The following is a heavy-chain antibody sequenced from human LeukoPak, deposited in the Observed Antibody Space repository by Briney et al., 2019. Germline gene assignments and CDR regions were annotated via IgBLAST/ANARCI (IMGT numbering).Heavy chain of an antibody. V-gene: IGHV4-34*01. D-gene: IGHD1-14*01. Sequence: SETLSLTCAVYGGSFSGYYWSWIRQPPGKGLEWIGEINHSGSTNYNPSLKSRVTISVDTSKNQFSLKLSSVTAADTAVYYCARSGDHGFDYWGQGTLVTVSS. CDR2: INHSGST. CDR1: GGSFSGYY. J-gene: IGHJ4*02. CDR3: ARSGDHGFDY.